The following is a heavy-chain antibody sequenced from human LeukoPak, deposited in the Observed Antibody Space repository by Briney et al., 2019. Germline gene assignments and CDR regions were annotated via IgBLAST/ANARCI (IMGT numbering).Heavy chain of an antibody. CDR1: GGSISSYY. Sequence: SETLSLTCTVSGGSISSYYWSWVRQPPGKGLEWVGYIYYSGSTNYNPSLKSRVTISVDTSKNQFSLKLSSVTAADTAVYYCARDRNYPDYWGQGTLVTVSS. CDR2: IYYSGST. CDR3: ARDRNYPDY. J-gene: IGHJ4*02. D-gene: IGHD1-7*01. V-gene: IGHV4-59*01.